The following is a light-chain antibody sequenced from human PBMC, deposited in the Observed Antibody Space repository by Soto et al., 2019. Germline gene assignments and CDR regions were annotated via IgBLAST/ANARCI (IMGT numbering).Light chain of an antibody. V-gene: IGKV1-39*01. CDR2: AAS. J-gene: IGKJ5*01. Sequence: DIQFTQAPSFLSASARDRLSITCRASQAISSYLAWYKQKPGRAPKLLIYAASTLQSGVPSRFRGSGSGTDFTLTISSLKPEDFATYYCQQSYSTSYTFGQGTRLEIK. CDR1: QAISSY. CDR3: QQSYSTSYT.